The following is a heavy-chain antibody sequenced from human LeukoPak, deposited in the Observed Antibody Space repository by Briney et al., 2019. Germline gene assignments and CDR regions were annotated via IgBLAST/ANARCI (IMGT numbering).Heavy chain of an antibody. CDR3: AKSGTRLSFLVDY. Sequence: PGGSLRLSCAASGFTFSSYGMHWVRQAPGKGLEWVAFIRYDGSNKYYADSVKGRFTISRDNSKNMLYLQMNSLRAEDTAVYYCAKSGTRLSFLVDYWGQGTLVTVSS. CDR2: IRYDGSNK. CDR1: GFTFSSYG. D-gene: IGHD2-8*01. J-gene: IGHJ4*02. V-gene: IGHV3-30*02.